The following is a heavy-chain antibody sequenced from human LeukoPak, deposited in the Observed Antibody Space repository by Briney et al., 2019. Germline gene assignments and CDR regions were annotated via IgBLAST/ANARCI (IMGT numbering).Heavy chain of an antibody. CDR1: GGSISSYY. J-gene: IGHJ6*02. D-gene: IGHD1-26*01. CDR2: IYYSGST. Sequence: SETLSLTCTVSGGSISSYYWRWIRQPPGKGLEWIGYIYYSGSTNYNPSLKSRVTISVDTSKNQFSLKLSSVTAADTAVYYCARNMGAHTYYYGMDVRGQGTTVTVSS. V-gene: IGHV4-59*08. CDR3: ARNMGAHTYYYGMDV.